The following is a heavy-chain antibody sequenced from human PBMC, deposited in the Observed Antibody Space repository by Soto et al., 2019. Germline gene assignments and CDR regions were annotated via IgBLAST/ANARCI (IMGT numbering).Heavy chain of an antibody. D-gene: IGHD6-19*01. Sequence: QVQLVQSGAAVRKPGSSVKVSCKASGGTFTKYAITWLRQAPRQGLEWMGGIVPLPGTTNYAQKFRGRVTISADESTSTAYLELSSLRSEDTAVYYCAGGVGGLGESSGWPDYAFDVWGQGTMVIVSS. CDR1: GGTFTKYA. V-gene: IGHV1-69*01. J-gene: IGHJ3*01. CDR2: IVPLPGTT. CDR3: AGGVGGLGESSGWPDYAFDV.